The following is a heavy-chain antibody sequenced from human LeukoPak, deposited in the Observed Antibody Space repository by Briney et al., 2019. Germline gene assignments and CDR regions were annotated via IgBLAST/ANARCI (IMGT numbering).Heavy chain of an antibody. V-gene: IGHV1-18*01. CDR1: GYTFTNYG. Sequence: ASVKLSCKASGYTFTNYGVTWVRQAPGQGLEGMGWINSNNGNTNFAQQFQGRVNMTTDTSTSTAYMELRSLRSDDTAVYYCARDFRIAAAGLGYWGQGTLVTVSS. CDR2: INSNNGNT. D-gene: IGHD6-13*01. J-gene: IGHJ4*02. CDR3: ARDFRIAAAGLGY.